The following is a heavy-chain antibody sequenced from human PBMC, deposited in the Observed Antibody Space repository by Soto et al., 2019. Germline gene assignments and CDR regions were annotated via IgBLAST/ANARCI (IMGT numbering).Heavy chain of an antibody. D-gene: IGHD3-22*01. Sequence: ASVKVFCKASGYTFTGYYMHWVRQAPGQGLEWMGWINPNSGGTNYAQKFQGRVTMTRDTSISTAYMELSRLRSDDTAVYYCARDALNSYYYDGSGYYLDYWGQGTLVTVSS. V-gene: IGHV1-2*02. J-gene: IGHJ4*02. CDR2: INPNSGGT. CDR3: ARDALNSYYYDGSGYYLDY. CDR1: GYTFTGYY.